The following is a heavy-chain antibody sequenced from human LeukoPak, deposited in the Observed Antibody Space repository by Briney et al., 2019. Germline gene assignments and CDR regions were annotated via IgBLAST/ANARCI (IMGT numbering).Heavy chain of an antibody. CDR1: GYTVTSYA. D-gene: IGHD6-19*01. CDR3: AREDIAVAADY. V-gene: IGHV1-3*01. CDR2: INAGNGNT. J-gene: IGHJ4*02. Sequence: GASVKVSCKASGYTVTSYAMHWERRATGQPLEWMGWINAGNGNTKCSQKFQGRVTITRDTSASTAYMELSSLRSEDTAVYYCAREDIAVAADYWGQGTLVTVSS.